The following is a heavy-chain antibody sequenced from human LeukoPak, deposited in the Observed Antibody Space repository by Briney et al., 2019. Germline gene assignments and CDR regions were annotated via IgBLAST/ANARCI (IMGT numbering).Heavy chain of an antibody. V-gene: IGHV6-1*01. CDR1: GDGVSSNIAA. Sequence: SQTFSLTCAISGDGVSSNIAAWNWLRQSPSRGLEWLGRTYYRSKWYNDYAVSVRSRITIDPDTSKNQFSLQLNSVTPEDTAVYYCAKDCGTGPFACSHWGQGTLVTVSS. D-gene: IGHD2-15*01. J-gene: IGHJ4*02. CDR2: TYYRSKWYN. CDR3: AKDCGTGPFACSH.